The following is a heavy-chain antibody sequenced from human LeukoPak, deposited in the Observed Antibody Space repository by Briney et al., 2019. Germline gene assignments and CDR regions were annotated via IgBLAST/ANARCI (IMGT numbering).Heavy chain of an antibody. J-gene: IGHJ3*02. V-gene: IGHV1-2*04. CDR1: GYTFTGYY. CDR2: INPNSGGA. Sequence: ASVKVSRKASGYTFTGYYMHWVRQAPGQGLEWMGWINPNSGGANYAQKFQGWVTMTRDTSISTAYMELGRLRSDDTAVYYCARARIAVAADAFDIWGQGTMVTVSS. D-gene: IGHD6-19*01. CDR3: ARARIAVAADAFDI.